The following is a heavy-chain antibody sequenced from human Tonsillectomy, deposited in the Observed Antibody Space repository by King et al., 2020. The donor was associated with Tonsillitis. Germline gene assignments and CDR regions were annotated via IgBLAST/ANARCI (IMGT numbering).Heavy chain of an antibody. CDR1: GFTFSTSW. CDR3: ARDQGYSSFDY. D-gene: IGHD2-21*01. Sequence: QLVQSGGGLVQPGGNLRLSCAASGFTFSTSWMTWVRQAPGKGLEWGATTKPDGSEKWYFDSVKGRFTISRDDAKNSLYLQMNSLRAEDTAVYYCARDQGYSSFDYWGQGTLVTVSS. V-gene: IGHV3-7*04. CDR2: TKPDGSEK. J-gene: IGHJ4*02.